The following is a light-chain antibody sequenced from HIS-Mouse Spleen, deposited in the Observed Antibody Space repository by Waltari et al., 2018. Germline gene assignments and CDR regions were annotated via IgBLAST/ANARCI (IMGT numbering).Light chain of an antibody. CDR3: CSYAGSSTFWV. V-gene: IGLV2-23*01. CDR1: SSDVGSYNL. Sequence: QSALTQPASVSGSPGQSITISCTGTSSDVGSYNLVSWYQQHPGKAPKLMIYEGRKRPSGVCNRFSGSKSGNTASLTISGLQADDEADYYCCSYAGSSTFWVFGGGTKLTVL. CDR2: EGR. J-gene: IGLJ3*02.